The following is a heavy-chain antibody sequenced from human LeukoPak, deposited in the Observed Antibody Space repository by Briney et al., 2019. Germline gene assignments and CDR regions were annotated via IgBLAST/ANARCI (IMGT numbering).Heavy chain of an antibody. Sequence: GGSLRLSCAASGFTFSSYSMNWVRQAPGKGLEWVSYISSSSSTIYYADSVKGRFTISRDNAKNTLYLQMNSLRAADTAVYYCAMGWLQMNYWGQGTLVTVSS. D-gene: IGHD5-24*01. CDR1: GFTFSSYS. V-gene: IGHV3-48*01. CDR3: AMGWLQMNY. J-gene: IGHJ4*02. CDR2: ISSSSSTI.